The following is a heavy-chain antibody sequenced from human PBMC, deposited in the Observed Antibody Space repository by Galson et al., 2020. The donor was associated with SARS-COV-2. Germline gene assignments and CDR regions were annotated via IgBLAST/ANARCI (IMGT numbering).Heavy chain of an antibody. Sequence: ASVKVSCKASGYTFTSYGISWVRQAPGQGLEWMGWISAYTRNTYSAQKLQGRVTMTTDTSTSTAYMELRSLRSDDTAVYVCVRELRGFGAFYPPYFFDNWGQGTLVTVSS. CDR3: VRELRGFGAFYPPYFFDN. CDR2: ISAYTRNT. CDR1: GYTFTSYG. J-gene: IGHJ4*02. V-gene: IGHV1-18*04. D-gene: IGHD3-10*01.